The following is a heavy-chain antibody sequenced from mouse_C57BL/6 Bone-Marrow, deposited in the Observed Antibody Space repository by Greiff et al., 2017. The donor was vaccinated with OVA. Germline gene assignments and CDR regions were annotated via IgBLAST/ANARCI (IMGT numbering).Heavy chain of an antibody. Sequence: VKLMESGPELVKPGASVKISCKASGYSFTSYYIHWVKQRPGQGLEWIGWIYPGSGNTKYNEKFKGKATLTADTSSSTAYMQLSSLTSEDSAVYYCARRELRLGAWFAYWGQGTLVTVSA. D-gene: IGHD3-2*02. J-gene: IGHJ3*01. CDR2: IYPGSGNT. V-gene: IGHV1-66*01. CDR1: GYSFTSYY. CDR3: ARRELRLGAWFAY.